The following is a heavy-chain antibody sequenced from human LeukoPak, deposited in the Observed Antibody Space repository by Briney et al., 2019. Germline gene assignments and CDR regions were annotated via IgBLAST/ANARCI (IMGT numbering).Heavy chain of an antibody. V-gene: IGHV3-23*01. CDR2: ITASSTAI. CDR3: AKERLESGSYTNMYYYYYMDV. D-gene: IGHD1-26*01. J-gene: IGHJ6*03. CDR1: GFTFSSYA. Sequence: GGSLRLSCAASGFTFSSYAMSWARQAPGKGLEWVSSITASSTAIYSADSVKGRFTISRDNSKNTLYLQMNSLRAEDTAVYYCAKERLESGSYTNMYYYYYMDVWGKGTTVTISS.